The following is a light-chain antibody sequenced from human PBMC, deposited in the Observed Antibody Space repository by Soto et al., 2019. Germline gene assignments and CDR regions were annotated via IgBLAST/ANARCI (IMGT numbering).Light chain of an antibody. CDR2: DTS. CDR1: QTVSSF. V-gene: IGKV3-11*01. J-gene: IGKJ2*01. Sequence: EIVLSQSPAILSLSAGDRATLSCRASQTVSSFLAWYQQKPGQAPRLLIYDTSNRATGVPARFSASGSGTDFTLTISSLEPEDFAVYFCQQRYNWPPTFGQGTKLEIK. CDR3: QQRYNWPPT.